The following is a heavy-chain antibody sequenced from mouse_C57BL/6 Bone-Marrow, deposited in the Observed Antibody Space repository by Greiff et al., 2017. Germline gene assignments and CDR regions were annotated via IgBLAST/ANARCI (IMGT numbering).Heavy chain of an antibody. D-gene: IGHD1-1*01. J-gene: IGHJ3*01. CDR3: ARRYYGLFAY. CDR2: LYPRSGNT. Sequence: QVQLQQSGAELARPGASVKLSCKASGYTFTSYGLSWVKQRTGQGLEWIGELYPRSGNTYYNEKFKGKATLPAATSSSPAYMALPRLTSDDAAVYFCARRYYGLFAYWGQGTLVTVSA. CDR1: GYTFTSYG. V-gene: IGHV1-81*01.